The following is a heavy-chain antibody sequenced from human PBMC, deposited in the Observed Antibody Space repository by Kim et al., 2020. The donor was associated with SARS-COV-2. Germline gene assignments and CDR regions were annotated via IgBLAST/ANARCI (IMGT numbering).Heavy chain of an antibody. Sequence: SETLSLTCTVSGGSVSSGSYYWSWIRQPPGKGLEWIGYIYYSGSTNYNPSLKSRVTISVDTSKNQFSLKLSSVTAADTAVYYCARVLLSHKNIEYWGQGTLVTVSS. CDR1: GGSVSSGSYY. V-gene: IGHV4-61*01. CDR3: ARVLLSHKNIEY. CDR2: IYYSGST. J-gene: IGHJ4*02.